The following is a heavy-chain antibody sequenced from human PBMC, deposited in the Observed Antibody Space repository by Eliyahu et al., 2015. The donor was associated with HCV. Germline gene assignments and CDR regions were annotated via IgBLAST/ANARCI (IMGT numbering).Heavy chain of an antibody. D-gene: IGHD3-22*01. V-gene: IGHV1-69*01. CDR2: IIPMFGTA. CDR1: GGTFSSQS. J-gene: IGHJ4*02. Sequence: QVQLVQSGAEVKKPGSSVKVSCKASGGTFSSQSIDWVRQAPGQGLEWMGGIIPMFGTAHYAQKFQGRVTITADESTSTAYMGLSSLRSEDTAVYYCARGPETQSAYYYSYWGRGTLVTVSS. CDR3: ARGPETQSAYYYSY.